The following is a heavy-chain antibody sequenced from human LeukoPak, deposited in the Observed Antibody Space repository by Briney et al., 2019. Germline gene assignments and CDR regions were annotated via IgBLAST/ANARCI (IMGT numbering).Heavy chain of an antibody. CDR2: INSDGSST. V-gene: IGHV3-74*01. Sequence: GGSLRLSCVASGFTLSSYWIYWVRQAPGKGLVWFSRINSDGSSTSYADSVKGRFTISRDNAKNTLYLQMNSLRAEDTAVYYCARSLHDWGQGTLVTVSS. CDR1: GFTLSSYW. CDR3: ARSLHD. J-gene: IGHJ4*02.